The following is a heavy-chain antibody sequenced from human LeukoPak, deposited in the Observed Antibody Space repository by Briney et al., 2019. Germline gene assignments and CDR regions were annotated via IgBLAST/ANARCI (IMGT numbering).Heavy chain of an antibody. Sequence: ASVKVCCKAAGYTFTCCGFSWVRQAPGQGLERMGWISAYNGNTDYAQKLQGRVSMTTDTSTSTAYMELRSLRSDDTAVYYCARDCSSTSCYGFDYRGQGTLVTVSS. V-gene: IGHV1-18*01. CDR3: ARDCSSTSCYGFDY. CDR2: ISAYNGNT. CDR1: GYTFTCCG. D-gene: IGHD2-2*01. J-gene: IGHJ4*02.